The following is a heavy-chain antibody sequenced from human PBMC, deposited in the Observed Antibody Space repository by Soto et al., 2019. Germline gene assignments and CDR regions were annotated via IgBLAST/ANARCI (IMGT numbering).Heavy chain of an antibody. CDR1: GFSFSSFA. Sequence: EVQLLESGGTLVQPGESLRLSCEVSGFSFSSFAMNWVRQAPGEGLEWVSSIRGTATSYADSVKGRFTISRDNSKNTVYLQMNTLRGEDTAVYYCAQCAVLMTTSGGWCNGFNPWGQGTLVIVSS. D-gene: IGHD2-21*01. J-gene: IGHJ5*02. CDR2: IRGTAT. V-gene: IGHV3-23*01. CDR3: AQCAVLMTTSGGWCNGFNP.